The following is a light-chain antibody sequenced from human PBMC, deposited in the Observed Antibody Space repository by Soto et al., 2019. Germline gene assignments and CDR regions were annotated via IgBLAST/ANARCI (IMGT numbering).Light chain of an antibody. J-gene: IGLJ2*01. CDR3: QSYDSSLSGVV. V-gene: IGLV1-40*01. CDR2: DNS. Sequence: QSVLTQPPSVSGAPGQRVTISCTGSSSNIGAGYDVHWYQQLPGTAPKLLIYDNSNRPSGVPDRFSGSKSGTSASLAITGLQAEDDDDYYCQSYDSSLSGVVFGGGTKLTVL. CDR1: SSNIGAGYD.